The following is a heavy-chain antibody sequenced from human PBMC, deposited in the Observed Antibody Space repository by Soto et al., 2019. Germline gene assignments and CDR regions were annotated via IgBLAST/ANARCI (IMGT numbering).Heavy chain of an antibody. V-gene: IGHV4-4*02. CDR2: IYHSGST. Sequence: QVQLQESGPGLVKPSGTLSLTCAVSGGSISSSNWWSWVRQPPGKGLEWIGEIYHSGSTNYNPSLQSRVXXSXDXXKNHFSLKLSSVAAADTAVYYCAREGPYWDNWFDPWGQGTLVTVSS. CDR3: AREGPYWDNWFDP. D-gene: IGHD2-15*01. CDR1: GGSISSSNW. J-gene: IGHJ5*02.